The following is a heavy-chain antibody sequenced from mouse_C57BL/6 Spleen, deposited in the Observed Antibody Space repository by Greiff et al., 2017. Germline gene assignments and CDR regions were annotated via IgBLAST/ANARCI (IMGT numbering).Heavy chain of an antibody. D-gene: IGHD2-2*01. J-gene: IGHJ2*01. Sequence: VQLQQPGAELVKPGASVKLSCKASGYTFTSYWMHWVKQRPGQGLEWIGMIHPNSGRTNYNQKFKSKAPLTVDKSSSTAYMQLSSLSSEDSAVYYCARGLDVIDYWGQGTTLTVSS. CDR1: GYTFTSYW. CDR2: IHPNSGRT. CDR3: ARGLDVIDY. V-gene: IGHV1-64*01.